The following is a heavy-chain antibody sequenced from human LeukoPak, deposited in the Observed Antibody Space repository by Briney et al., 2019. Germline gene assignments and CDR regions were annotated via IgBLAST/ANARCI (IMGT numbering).Heavy chain of an antibody. J-gene: IGHJ3*02. CDR1: GFTFSDYY. CDR2: ISSSGSTI. V-gene: IGHV3-11*04. Sequence: GGSLRLSCAASGFTFSDYYMSWIRQAPGKGLEWVSYISSSGSTIYYADSVKGRFTISRDNAKNSLYLQMNSLRAEDTAVYYCARDRPFLEWFADAFDIWGQGTMVTVSS. CDR3: ARDRPFLEWFADAFDI. D-gene: IGHD3-3*01.